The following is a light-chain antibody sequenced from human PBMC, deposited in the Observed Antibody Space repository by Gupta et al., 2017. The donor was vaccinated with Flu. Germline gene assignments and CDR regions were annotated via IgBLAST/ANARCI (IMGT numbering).Light chain of an antibody. V-gene: IGLV1-40*01. J-gene: IGLJ2*01. CDR1: SSNIGAGYD. CDR3: QSYDSSLSGSGV. CDR2: GNS. Sequence: QSVLPQPPSVSGAPGQRLPISCTGRSSNIGAGYDVHWYQQLPGTAPKLLIYGNSNRPSGVPDRFSGSKSGTSASLAITGLQAEDEADYYCQSYDSSLSGSGVFGGGTKLTVL.